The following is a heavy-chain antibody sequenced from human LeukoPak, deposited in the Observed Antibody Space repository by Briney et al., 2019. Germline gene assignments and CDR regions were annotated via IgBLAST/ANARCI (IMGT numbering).Heavy chain of an antibody. Sequence: SQTLSLTCTVSGGSISSGGYYWSWIRQPPGKGLEWIGYIYHSGSTYYNPSLKSRVTISVDRSKNQFSLKLSSVTAADTAVYYCARDQPADYWGQGTLVTVSS. V-gene: IGHV4-30-2*01. CDR1: GGSISSGGYY. J-gene: IGHJ4*02. CDR3: ARDQPADY. CDR2: IYHSGST.